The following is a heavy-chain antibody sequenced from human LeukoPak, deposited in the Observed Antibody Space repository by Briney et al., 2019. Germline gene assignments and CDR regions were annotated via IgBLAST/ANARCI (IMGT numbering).Heavy chain of an antibody. CDR3: ASLSYDSSGYSNLYYFDY. CDR2: IYYSGST. D-gene: IGHD3-22*01. Sequence: SETLSLTCAVYGGSFSSYYWSWIRQPPGKGLEWIGYIYYSGSTNYNPSLKSRVTISVDTSKNQFSLKLSSVTAADTAVYYCASLSYDSSGYSNLYYFDYWGQGTLVTVSS. CDR1: GGSFSSYY. V-gene: IGHV4-59*01. J-gene: IGHJ4*02.